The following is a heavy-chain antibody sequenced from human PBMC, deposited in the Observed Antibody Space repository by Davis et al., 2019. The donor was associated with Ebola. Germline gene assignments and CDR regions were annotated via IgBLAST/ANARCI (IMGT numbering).Heavy chain of an antibody. J-gene: IGHJ4*02. CDR3: ARDQKGDSYAGLDY. CDR1: SVSISSHY. Sequence: PSETLSLTCTVSSVSISSHYWSWIRQPPGKGLEWIAYISHSGNTFYNPSLKSRVTMSVDTSNNQFSLKLSSVTAADTAVYYCARDQKGDSYAGLDYWSQGTLVTVSS. D-gene: IGHD2-2*01. CDR2: ISHSGNT. V-gene: IGHV4-59*11.